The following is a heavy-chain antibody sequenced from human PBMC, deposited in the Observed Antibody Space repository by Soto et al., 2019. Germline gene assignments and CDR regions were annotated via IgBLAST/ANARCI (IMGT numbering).Heavy chain of an antibody. CDR2: IYSGGNT. V-gene: IGHV3-53*01. J-gene: IGHJ2*01. CDR3: ATVSIAGCSTTSCLNWYFNL. Sequence: PGGSLRLSCTASGFTVSSDNMSWVRQAPGKGLQWVSVIYSGGNTYFTDSVKDRFTISRDNSKSTVSLQMNSLRADDTAVYFCATVSIAGCSTTSCLNWYFNLWGRGTLVTVSS. D-gene: IGHD2-2*01. CDR1: GFTVSSDN.